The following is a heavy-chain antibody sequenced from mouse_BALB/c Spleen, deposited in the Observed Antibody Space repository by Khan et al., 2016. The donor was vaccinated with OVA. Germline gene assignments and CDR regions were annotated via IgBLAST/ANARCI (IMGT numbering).Heavy chain of an antibody. D-gene: IGHD2-14*01. CDR1: GDSITSGF. CDR3: ARSTYRYAFAY. Sequence: EVQLQESGPSLVQPSQTLSLTCSVTGDSITSGFWSWIRKFPGNKLEYMGYMIYSGYTYYNPSLKGRFSITRHTSKNQYYRQLNSVTTEDTATYYCARSTYRYAFAYWGQGTLVTVSA. J-gene: IGHJ3*01. V-gene: IGHV3-8*02. CDR2: MIYSGYT.